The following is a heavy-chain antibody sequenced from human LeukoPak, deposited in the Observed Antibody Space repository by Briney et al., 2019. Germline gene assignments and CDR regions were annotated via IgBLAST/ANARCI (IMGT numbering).Heavy chain of an antibody. J-gene: IGHJ4*02. V-gene: IGHV3-74*01. CDR1: GGTFRSYG. CDR3: ATTGSGSYYDY. Sequence: PGGSLRLSCAASGGTFRSYGMSWVRQVPGKGLEWVSRINDDETSTTYAESVKGRFTISRDNAKNTLFLQMNSLRAEDTAVYYCATTGSGSYYDYWGQGTLVTVSS. D-gene: IGHD1-26*01. CDR2: INDDETST.